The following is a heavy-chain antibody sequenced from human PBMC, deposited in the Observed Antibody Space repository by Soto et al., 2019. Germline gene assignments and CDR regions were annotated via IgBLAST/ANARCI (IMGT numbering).Heavy chain of an antibody. J-gene: IGHJ4*02. CDR1: GFSLTTTGVG. Sequence: QISLKESGPALVKPTQTLTLTCSFSGFSLTTTGVGVGWIRQPPGKALEGLALIYWDDDERYKPSLKNRLTITKDTSKNLVVLTMTNVDPVDTATYYCALGIAARPFDSWGQGTLVTVSS. V-gene: IGHV2-5*02. CDR3: ALGIAARPFDS. D-gene: IGHD6-6*01. CDR2: IYWDDDE.